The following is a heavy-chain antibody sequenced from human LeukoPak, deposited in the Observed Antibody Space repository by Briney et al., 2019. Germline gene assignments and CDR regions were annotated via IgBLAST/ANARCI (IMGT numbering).Heavy chain of an antibody. V-gene: IGHV3-53*01. CDR3: ARGLFLSGYLDAFDI. J-gene: IGHJ3*02. D-gene: IGHD3-22*01. CDR1: GFIVNNKY. CDR2: IYNDGRT. Sequence: QSGGSLRLSCAASGFIVNNKYMTWVRQAPGEGLEWVSLIYNDGRTYYADSVKGRCTISRDNSKNTLYLQMNSLRVEDTAVYYCARGLFLSGYLDAFDIWGQGTVVTVSS.